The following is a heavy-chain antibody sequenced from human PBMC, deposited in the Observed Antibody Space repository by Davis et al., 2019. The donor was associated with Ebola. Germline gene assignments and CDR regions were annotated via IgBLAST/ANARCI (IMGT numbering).Heavy chain of an antibody. V-gene: IGHV3-43*02. CDR3: ARDDYDFWSGYYKGVDY. J-gene: IGHJ4*02. CDR1: GFTFDDYA. D-gene: IGHD3-3*01. CDR2: ISGDGGST. Sequence: GESLKISCAASGFTFDDYAMHWVRQAPGKGLEWVSLISGDGGSTYYADSVKGRFTISRDNAKNSLYLQMNSLRAEDTAVYYCARDDYDFWSGYYKGVDYWGQGTLVTVSS.